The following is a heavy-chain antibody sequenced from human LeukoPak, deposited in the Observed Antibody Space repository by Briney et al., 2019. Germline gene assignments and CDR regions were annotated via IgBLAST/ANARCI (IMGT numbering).Heavy chain of an antibody. CDR2: IYHSGST. Sequence: SETLSLTCTVSGGSVSSYYWGWIRQPPGKGLEWIGSIYHSGSTYYNPSLKSRVTISVDTSKNQFSLKVSSVTAADTAVYYCARRYPLHFDYWGQGTLVTVSS. CDR3: ARRYPLHFDY. J-gene: IGHJ4*02. CDR1: GGSVSSYY. D-gene: IGHD5-18*01. V-gene: IGHV4-39*01.